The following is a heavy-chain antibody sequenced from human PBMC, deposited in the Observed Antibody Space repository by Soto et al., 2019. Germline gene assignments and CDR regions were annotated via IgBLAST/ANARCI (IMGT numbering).Heavy chain of an antibody. Sequence: QVQLVQSGAEVKKPGSSVKVSCKASGGTLSRSAISWVRQAPGQGLEWMGGIIPIFGPAIYAQKFRGRVSRIAEESTRTAYMEMRSLRSEDTAVYYCGTGSSWTKVESWGQGTLVTVAS. D-gene: IGHD6-13*01. CDR1: GGTLSRSA. V-gene: IGHV1-69*01. CDR2: IIPIFGPA. J-gene: IGHJ4*02. CDR3: GTGSSWTKVES.